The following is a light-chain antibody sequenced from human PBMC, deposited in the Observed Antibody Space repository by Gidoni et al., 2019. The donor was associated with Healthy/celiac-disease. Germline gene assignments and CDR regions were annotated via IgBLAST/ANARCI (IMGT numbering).Light chain of an antibody. CDR2: RNN. CDR3: AAWDDSLNFVV. J-gene: IGLJ2*01. Sequence: QSVLTQPPSASGTPGQRVTISCSGSSSNIGSNTVNWYQERPGTAPKLLIYRNNQRPSGVPDRFSVSKSGTSASLAISGLQSEDESDYYCAAWDDSLNFVVFGGGTKLTVL. CDR1: SSNIGSNT. V-gene: IGLV1-44*01.